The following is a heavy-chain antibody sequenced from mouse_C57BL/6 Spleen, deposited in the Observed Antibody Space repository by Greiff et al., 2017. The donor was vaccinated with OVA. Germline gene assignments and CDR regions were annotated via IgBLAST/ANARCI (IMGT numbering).Heavy chain of an antibody. CDR2: IDPSDSYT. CDR1: GYTFTSYW. Sequence: QVHVKQPGAELVKPGASVKLSCKASGYTFTSYWMQWVKQRPGQGLEWIGEIDPSDSYTNYNQKFKGKATLTVDTSSSTAYMQLSSLTSEDSAVYYCARGGIYDGYSYYAMDYWGQGTSVTVSS. V-gene: IGHV1-50*01. J-gene: IGHJ4*01. D-gene: IGHD2-3*01. CDR3: ARGGIYDGYSYYAMDY.